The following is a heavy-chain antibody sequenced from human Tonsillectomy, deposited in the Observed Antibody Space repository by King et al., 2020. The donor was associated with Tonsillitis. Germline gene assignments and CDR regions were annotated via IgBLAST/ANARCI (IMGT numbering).Heavy chain of an antibody. CDR1: GFTFSPYG. Sequence: VQLVESGGGVVQPGGSLRLSCAASGFTFSPYGMHWVRQAPGKGPEWVAFIRYDGGSKYYTDSVKGRFTISRENSKKTLYLKMNSLRAEDTAVYYCVKGTDRVPHSYYYGMAVWGQGTPVTVSS. CDR2: IRYDGGSK. D-gene: IGHD2-15*01. V-gene: IGHV3-30*02. J-gene: IGHJ6*02. CDR3: VKGTDRVPHSYYYGMAV.